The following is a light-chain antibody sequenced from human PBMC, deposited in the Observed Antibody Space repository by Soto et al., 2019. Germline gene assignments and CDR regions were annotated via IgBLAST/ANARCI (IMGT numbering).Light chain of an antibody. CDR1: QGISSY. Sequence: IQLTQSPSSLSASVGDRVTITCRASQGISSYLAWYQQKPGKAPKLLIYGASTLEGGVPFRFSGSGSGTDFTLTISSMQPEDFATYYCQQLNTYPITFGQGTRLEIK. CDR3: QQLNTYPIT. J-gene: IGKJ5*01. CDR2: GAS. V-gene: IGKV1-9*01.